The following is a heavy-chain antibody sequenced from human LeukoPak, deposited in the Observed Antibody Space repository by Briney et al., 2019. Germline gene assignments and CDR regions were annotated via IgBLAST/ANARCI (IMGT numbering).Heavy chain of an antibody. J-gene: IGHJ6*02. V-gene: IGHV1-2*02. Sequence: GASVKVSCKASGYTFTGYYMHWVRQAPGQGLEWMGWINPNSGGTNYAQKFQGRVTMTRDTSISTAYMELSRLRSDDTAVYYCARGVTGYSSSWAPGYYYYYGMDVWGQGATVTVSS. CDR3: ARGVTGYSSSWAPGYYYYYGMDV. D-gene: IGHD6-13*01. CDR1: GYTFTGYY. CDR2: INPNSGGT.